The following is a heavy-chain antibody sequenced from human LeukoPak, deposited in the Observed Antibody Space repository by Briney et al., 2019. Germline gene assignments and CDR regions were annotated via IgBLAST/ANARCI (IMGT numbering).Heavy chain of an antibody. CDR2: INPNSGGT. V-gene: IGHV1-2*02. CDR1: GYTFTGYY. Sequence: ASVKVSCKASGYTFTGYYMHWVRQAPGQGLEWMGWINPNSGGTNYAQKFQGRVTMTRDTSISTAYMELSRLRSDDTAVYYCAXXXXXXDYDILTGYYNTYYYYGMDVWGQGTTVTVSS. CDR3: AXXXXXXDYDILTGYYNTYYYYGMDV. J-gene: IGHJ6*02. D-gene: IGHD3-9*01.